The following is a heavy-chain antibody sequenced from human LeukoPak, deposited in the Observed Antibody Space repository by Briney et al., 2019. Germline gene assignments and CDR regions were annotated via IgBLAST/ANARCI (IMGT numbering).Heavy chain of an antibody. CDR1: GFTFSSYG. CDR3: AKDRGRYCSGGSCYTTHYFDY. J-gene: IGHJ4*02. V-gene: IGHV3-30*02. CDR2: IRYDGSNK. Sequence: GGSLRPSCAASGFTFSSYGMHWVRQAPGEGVGLVAFIRYDGSNKYYADSVKGRFTISRDNSKNTLYLQMNSLRAEDTAVYYCAKDRGRYCSGGSCYTTHYFDYWGQGTLVTVSS. D-gene: IGHD2-15*01.